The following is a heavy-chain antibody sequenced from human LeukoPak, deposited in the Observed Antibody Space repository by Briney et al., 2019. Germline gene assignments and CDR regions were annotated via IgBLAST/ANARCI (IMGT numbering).Heavy chain of an antibody. V-gene: IGHV3-74*01. Sequence: GGSLRLSCVAAGFTFSSSWLYWVRQAPGKGLVWASRISSDGSDTTYADSVKGRFTISRENAKNSLYLQMNSLRAGDTAVYYCVRGTGYSAYDYDFDYWGQGTLVTVSS. J-gene: IGHJ4*02. D-gene: IGHD5-12*01. CDR2: ISSDGSDT. CDR1: GFTFSSSW. CDR3: VRGTGYSAYDYDFDY.